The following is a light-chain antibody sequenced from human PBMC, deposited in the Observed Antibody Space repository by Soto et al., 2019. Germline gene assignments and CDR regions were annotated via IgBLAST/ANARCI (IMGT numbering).Light chain of an antibody. V-gene: IGLV2-8*01. CDR3: SSYAGGYSHV. CDR2: EVS. CDR1: SGDVGAYNY. J-gene: IGLJ1*01. Sequence: SVLTQPPSASGSPGRSGTISCTGTSGDVGAYNYVSWYQQHPGKAPKLMICEVSKRPSGVPDRFSGSKSGNTASLTVSGLQAEDEADYYCSSYAGGYSHVFGTGTKVTVL.